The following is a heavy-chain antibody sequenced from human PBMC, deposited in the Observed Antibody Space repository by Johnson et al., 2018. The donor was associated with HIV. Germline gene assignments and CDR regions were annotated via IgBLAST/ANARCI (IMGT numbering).Heavy chain of an antibody. D-gene: IGHD6-19*01. CDR1: GFTFSNHP. V-gene: IGHV3-23*04. Sequence: VQLVESGGGLVQHGGSLRLSCAASGFTFSNHPMRWVRQAPGQGLEWVAGISGTGDNTYYADSVQGRFTIPSEHAKNALYLQMNSLRAGETAVYYCARGLIAVAGFDAFDIWGQGTMVTVSS. J-gene: IGHJ3*02. CDR2: ISGTGDNT. CDR3: ARGLIAVAGFDAFDI.